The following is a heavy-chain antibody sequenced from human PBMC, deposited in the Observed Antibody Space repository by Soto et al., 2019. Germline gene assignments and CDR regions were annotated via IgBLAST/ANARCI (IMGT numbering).Heavy chain of an antibody. CDR3: ARDRLTSVRGIDY. Sequence: QVQLVESGGGVVQPGRSLRLSCAASGFTFSSYGMHWVRQAPGKGLEWVAVIWYDGSNKYYADSVKGRFTISRDNSKNTLYLQMNSLRAEDTAVYYCARDRLTSVRGIDYWGQGTLVTVSS. D-gene: IGHD3-10*01. V-gene: IGHV3-33*01. J-gene: IGHJ4*02. CDR1: GFTFSSYG. CDR2: IWYDGSNK.